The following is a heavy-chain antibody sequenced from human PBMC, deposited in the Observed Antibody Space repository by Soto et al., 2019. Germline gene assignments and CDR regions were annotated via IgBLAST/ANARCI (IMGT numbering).Heavy chain of an antibody. V-gene: IGHV4-31*03. J-gene: IGHJ5*02. CDR1: GGSIRSGGYC. Sequence: PLEPLSLPCTVSGGSIRSGGYCWSLIHQHPGKGLEWIGYIYYSGSTYYNPSLKSRVTISVDTSKNQFSLKLSSVTAADTAVYYCARDLAVVTALSWVPRHTHWCDPWGQGTLVTVS. D-gene: IGHD2-21*02. CDR2: IYYSGST. CDR3: ARDLAVVTALSWVPRHTHWCDP.